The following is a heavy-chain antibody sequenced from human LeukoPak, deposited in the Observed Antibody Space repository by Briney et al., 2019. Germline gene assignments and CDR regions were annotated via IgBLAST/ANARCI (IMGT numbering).Heavy chain of an antibody. CDR1: GFCFSNYW. CDR2: MNEDGSEK. V-gene: IGHV3-7*01. CDR3: ARDRGYSNFDY. D-gene: IGHD4-11*01. Sequence: GRSLRLSCAASGFCFSNYWMSWVRQAPGKWLGWVANMNEDGSEKNYVVSVKGRFTIYRHNAQDTLYLKTNSLRAGHTAVYYCARDRGYSNFDYWGEGTLLSVFS. J-gene: IGHJ4*02.